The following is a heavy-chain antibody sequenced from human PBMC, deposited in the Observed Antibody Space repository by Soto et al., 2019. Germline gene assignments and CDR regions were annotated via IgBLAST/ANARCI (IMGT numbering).Heavy chain of an antibody. CDR1: GGTFSSYA. D-gene: IGHD3-10*01. CDR2: IIPIFGTA. Sequence: ASVKVSCKASGGTFSSYAISWVRQAPGQGLEWMGGIIPIFGTANYAQKFQGRVTITADESTSTAYMELSSLRSEDTAVYYCARVGGYGSGSYRPWGYYYGMDVWGQGTTVTVSS. CDR3: ARVGGYGSGSYRPWGYYYGMDV. V-gene: IGHV1-69*13. J-gene: IGHJ6*02.